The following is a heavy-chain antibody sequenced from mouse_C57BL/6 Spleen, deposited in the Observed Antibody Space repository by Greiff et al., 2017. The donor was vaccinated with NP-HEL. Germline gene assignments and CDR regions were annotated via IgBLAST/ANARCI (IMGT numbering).Heavy chain of an antibody. V-gene: IGHV8-12*01. CDR1: GFSLSTSGMG. D-gene: IGHD4-1*01. Sequence: QVTLKVSGHGILQSSQTLSLTCSFSGFSLSTSGMGVSWIRQPSGKGLEWLAHIYWDDDKRYNPSLKSRLTISKDTSRNQVFLKITSVDTADTATYYCARRKLGNYAMDYWGQGTSVTVSS. CDR3: ARRKLGNYAMDY. J-gene: IGHJ4*01. CDR2: IYWDDDK.